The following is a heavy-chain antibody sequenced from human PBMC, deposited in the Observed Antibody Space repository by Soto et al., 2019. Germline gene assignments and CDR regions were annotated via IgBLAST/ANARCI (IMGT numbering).Heavy chain of an antibody. Sequence: SETLSLTCAVYGGSFSGYYWSWIRQPPGKGLEWIGEINHSGSTNYNPSLKSRVTISVDTSKNQFSLKLSSVTAADTAVYYCARHMAAAGRDYWGQGTLVTVSS. V-gene: IGHV4-34*01. CDR2: INHSGST. D-gene: IGHD6-13*01. CDR3: ARHMAAAGRDY. CDR1: GGSFSGYY. J-gene: IGHJ4*02.